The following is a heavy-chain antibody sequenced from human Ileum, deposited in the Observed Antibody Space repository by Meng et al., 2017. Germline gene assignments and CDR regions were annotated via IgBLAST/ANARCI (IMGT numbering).Heavy chain of an antibody. V-gene: IGHV3-9*03. J-gene: IGHJ3*02. D-gene: IGHD1-26*01. CDR2: ISWNSGSI. Sequence: GGSLRLSCAASGFTFDDYAMHWVRQAPGKGLEWVSGISWNSGSIGYADSVKGRFTISRDNAKNSLYLQMNSLRAEDMALYYCAKGLVGASPEAFVIWGQGTMVTVSS. CDR1: GFTFDDYA. CDR3: AKGLVGASPEAFVI.